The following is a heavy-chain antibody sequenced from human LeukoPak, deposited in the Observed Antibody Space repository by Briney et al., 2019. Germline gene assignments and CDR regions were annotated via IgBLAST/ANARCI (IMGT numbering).Heavy chain of an antibody. CDR3: ARDEPTVTTGPPVGS. Sequence: GGSLRLSCAASGFTFSSYAMSWVRQAPGKGLEWVSAISGSGNNTYHADSVKGRFTISRDNSKNTLYLQMNSLRVEDTAVYYCARDEPTVTTGPPVGSWGQGTLVTVSS. CDR1: GFTFSSYA. D-gene: IGHD4-11*01. V-gene: IGHV3-23*01. CDR2: ISGSGNNT. J-gene: IGHJ4*02.